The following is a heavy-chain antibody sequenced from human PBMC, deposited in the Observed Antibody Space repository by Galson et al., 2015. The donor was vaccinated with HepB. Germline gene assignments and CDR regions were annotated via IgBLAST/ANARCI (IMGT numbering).Heavy chain of an antibody. CDR2: FRGHGHDA. V-gene: IGHV3-64D*09. CDR3: VRDWTYDFWSGYFGAFDL. Sequence: SLRLSCPAPAFTFTNHAMHGARQAQGKGLEYVSVFRGHGHDAYNAASVKGRFSVSRDNSWHWLFLQMSSLRPEDTAVYYCVRDWTYDFWSGYFGAFDLWGQGTLVTVSS. D-gene: IGHD3-3*01. CDR1: AFTFTNHA. J-gene: IGHJ3*01.